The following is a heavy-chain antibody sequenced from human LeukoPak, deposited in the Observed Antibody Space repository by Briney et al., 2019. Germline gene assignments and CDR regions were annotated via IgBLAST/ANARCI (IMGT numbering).Heavy chain of an antibody. V-gene: IGHV1-18*01. CDR1: GYIFSNYG. CDR2: ITGYNGNT. D-gene: IGHD1-14*01. J-gene: IGHJ5*02. Sequence: ASVKVSCKASGYIFSNYGLSWVRQAPGQGLEWMGWITGYNGNTFYAQKFQGRVTLTTDTSTSTAYMELGGVRSDDTAAYFCGGVETGNKVLMPGGQGTLVTVSS. CDR3: GGVETGNKVLMP.